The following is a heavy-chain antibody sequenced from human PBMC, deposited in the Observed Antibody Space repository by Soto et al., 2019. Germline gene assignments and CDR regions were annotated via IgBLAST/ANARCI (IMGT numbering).Heavy chain of an antibody. CDR2: IIPILGIA. V-gene: IGHV1-69*02. Sequence: SVKVSCKASGGTFSSYTISWVRQAPGQGLEWMGRIIPILGIANYAQKFQGRVTITADKSTSTAYMELSSLRSEDTAVYYCARRDLGYCSSTSCTNEYFQHWGQGTLVTVSS. CDR1: GGTFSSYT. D-gene: IGHD2-2*01. J-gene: IGHJ1*01. CDR3: ARRDLGYCSSTSCTNEYFQH.